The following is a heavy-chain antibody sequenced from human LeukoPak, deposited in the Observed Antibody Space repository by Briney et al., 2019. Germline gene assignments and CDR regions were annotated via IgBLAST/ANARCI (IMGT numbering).Heavy chain of an antibody. CDR2: IYSGGST. CDR3: ARDVDGEWGGWFDP. J-gene: IGHJ5*02. D-gene: IGHD3-10*01. CDR1: GFTVSSNY. Sequence: GGSLRLSCAASGFTVSSNYMSWVRQAPGKGLEWVSVIYSGGSTYYADSVKGRFTISRDNSKNTLYLQMNSLRAEDTAVYYCARDVDGEWGGWFDPWGQGTLVTVSS. V-gene: IGHV3-53*01.